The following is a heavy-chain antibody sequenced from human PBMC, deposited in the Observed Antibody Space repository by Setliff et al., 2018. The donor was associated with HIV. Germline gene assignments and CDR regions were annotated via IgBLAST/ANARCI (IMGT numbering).Heavy chain of an antibody. CDR1: GGTSSTHA. CDR2: IISILDIT. CDR3: AGSRGDEAFDV. Sequence: GASVKVSCKASGGTSSTHAINWVRQAPGQGVEWMGQIISILDITSYTQKLQGRVSITADKSTSTFYMELSDLTSADTAVYYCAGSRGDEAFDVWGQGTKVTVSS. D-gene: IGHD3-10*01. V-gene: IGHV1-69*10. J-gene: IGHJ3*01.